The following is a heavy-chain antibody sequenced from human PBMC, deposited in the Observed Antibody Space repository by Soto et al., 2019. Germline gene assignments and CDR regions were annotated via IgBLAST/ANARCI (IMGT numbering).Heavy chain of an antibody. Sequence: EVQLVESGGGLVKPGGSLRLSCAASGFTFSSYSMNWVRQAPGKGLEWVSSISSSSSYIYYADSVKGRFTISIDNAKNSLYLQMNSLRAEDTAVYYCARDDDYIWGSYRGGTIDYWGQGTLVTVSS. CDR2: ISSSSSYI. D-gene: IGHD3-16*02. CDR1: GFTFSSYS. V-gene: IGHV3-21*01. CDR3: ARDDDYIWGSYRGGTIDY. J-gene: IGHJ4*02.